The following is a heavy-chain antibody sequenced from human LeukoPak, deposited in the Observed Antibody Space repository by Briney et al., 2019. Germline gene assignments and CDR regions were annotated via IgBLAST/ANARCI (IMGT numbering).Heavy chain of an antibody. CDR1: GFTFSSYG. CDR3: ANNGRDGYNMQFDY. V-gene: IGHV3-30*18. Sequence: GGSLRLSCAASGFTFSSYGMHWVRQAPGKGLEWVAVISYDGSNKYYADSVKGRFTISRDNSKNTLYLQMNSLRAEDTAVYYCANNGRDGYNMQFDYWGQGTLVTVSS. CDR2: ISYDGSNK. J-gene: IGHJ4*02. D-gene: IGHD5-24*01.